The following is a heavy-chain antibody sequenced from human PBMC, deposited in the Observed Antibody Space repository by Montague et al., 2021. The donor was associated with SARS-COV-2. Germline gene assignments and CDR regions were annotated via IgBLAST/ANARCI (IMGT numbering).Heavy chain of an antibody. V-gene: IGHV4-61*01. CDR3: ARDPWHITIVGVVTRYGMDV. D-gene: IGHD3-3*01. Sequence: SETLSLTCTVSGASVSSGSYYWSWIRQPPGKGLEWIGYIYYSGXTXYXXXXKXRVTISVDTSKNQFSLKLSSVTAADTAVYYCARDPWHITIVGVVTRYGMDVWGQGTTVTVSS. CDR2: IYYSGXT. CDR1: GASVSSGSYY. J-gene: IGHJ6*02.